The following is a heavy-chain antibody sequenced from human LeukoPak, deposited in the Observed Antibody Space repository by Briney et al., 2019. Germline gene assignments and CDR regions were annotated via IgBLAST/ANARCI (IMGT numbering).Heavy chain of an antibody. J-gene: IGHJ1*01. V-gene: IGHV3-7*01. CDR3: AIQKADLITMVRGIIAF. Sequence: GGSLRLSCAASGFTFSSFWMTWLRQAPGKGLEWVANIKPDGTENYYVDSVKGRFTISRDNAKNSLYLQMNGLRAEDTAVYYCAIQKADLITMVRGIIAFWSQGTLVTVSS. D-gene: IGHD3-10*01. CDR2: IKPDGTEN. CDR1: GFTFSSFW.